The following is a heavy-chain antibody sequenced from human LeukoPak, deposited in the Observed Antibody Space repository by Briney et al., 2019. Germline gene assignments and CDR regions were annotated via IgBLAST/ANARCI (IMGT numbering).Heavy chain of an antibody. CDR1: GYTFTSYD. J-gene: IGHJ4*02. CDR3: ARGRSTGYPYYFEY. D-gene: IGHD5-12*01. Sequence: ASVKDSCKASGYTFTSYDINWVRQATGQGLEWMGWMNPNSGSTGYAQKFQGRVTITRNTSISTAYMELSGLRSEDTAVYYCARGRSTGYPYYFEYWGPGTLGTVSS. CDR2: MNPNSGST. V-gene: IGHV1-8*03.